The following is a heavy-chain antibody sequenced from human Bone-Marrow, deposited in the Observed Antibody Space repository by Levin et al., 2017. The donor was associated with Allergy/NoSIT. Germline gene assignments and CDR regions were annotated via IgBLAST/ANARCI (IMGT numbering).Heavy chain of an antibody. CDR1: GFTFTNVW. CDR2: IKSKADGETR. J-gene: IGHJ4*02. Sequence: PGGSLRLSCAASGFTFTNVWMNWVRQAPGKGLEWVGRIKSKADGETRDYATPVKGRFSISRDDSKKILYLQMNSLKTEDTGMYYCVTVKPPPAWDLRFDYWGQGTLVTVSS. D-gene: IGHD1-26*01. CDR3: VTVKPPPAWDLRFDY. V-gene: IGHV3-15*01.